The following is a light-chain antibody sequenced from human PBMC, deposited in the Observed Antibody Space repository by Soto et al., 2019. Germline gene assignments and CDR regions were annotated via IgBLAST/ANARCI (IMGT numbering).Light chain of an antibody. CDR3: QQYGGSPIT. CDR2: ATS. CDR1: RSVDTD. Sequence: EILMTQSPATLSVSPGYSSTLSCRASRSVDTDLAWYQQKPGQAPRLLVFATSARATGVPDRFRGSRSGTDFTLTISRLEPEDFALYYCQQYGGSPITFGQGTRREIK. V-gene: IGKV3-20*01. J-gene: IGKJ5*01.